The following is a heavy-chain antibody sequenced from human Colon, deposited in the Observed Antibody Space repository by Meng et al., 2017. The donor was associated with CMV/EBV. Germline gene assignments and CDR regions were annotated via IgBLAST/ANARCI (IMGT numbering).Heavy chain of an antibody. CDR1: CGTFSSYA. CDR3: WREVDYGGHIALGY. J-gene: IGHJ4*02. CDR2: ISAYTGDT. V-gene: IGHV1-18*01. Sequence: ASVMVSCKASCGTFSSYAISWVRQAPGQGLEWMGWISAYTGDTRYSHKVQGSVTMTRDTSTNTAYMELRSLRSNDTDVYYCWREVDYGGHIALGYWGQGTLVTVSS. D-gene: IGHD4-23*01.